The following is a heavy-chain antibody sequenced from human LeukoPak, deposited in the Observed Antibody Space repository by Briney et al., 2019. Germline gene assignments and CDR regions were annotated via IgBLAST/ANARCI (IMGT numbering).Heavy chain of an antibody. V-gene: IGHV3-49*04. CDR2: IRSKAYGGTT. CDR3: TRGGYGDYGFDY. Sequence: GRSLRLSCTASGFTLGDYAMIWVRQAPGQGREGVGFIRSKAYGGTTEYAASVKGRFSISRDDSKSIAYLQMNSLKTEDTAVYYCTRGGYGDYGFDYWGQGTLVTVSS. CDR1: GFTLGDYA. D-gene: IGHD4-17*01. J-gene: IGHJ4*02.